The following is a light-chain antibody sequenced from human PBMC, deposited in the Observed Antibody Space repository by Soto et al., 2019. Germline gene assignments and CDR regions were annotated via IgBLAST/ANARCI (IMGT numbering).Light chain of an antibody. V-gene: IGKV3-11*01. CDR3: QQRQYWPPIT. J-gene: IGKJ5*01. CDR1: QSVSSY. Sequence: EIVMTQSPATLSVSPVERATLSFRASQSVSSYLAWYQQKPGQAPRLLIYDASNRATGIPARFSGSGSGTDFTLTISSLEPEDFAIYYCQQRQYWPPITFGQGTRLEIK. CDR2: DAS.